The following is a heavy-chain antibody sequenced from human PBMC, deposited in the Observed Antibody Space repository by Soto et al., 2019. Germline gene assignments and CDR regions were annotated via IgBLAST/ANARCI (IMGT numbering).Heavy chain of an antibody. D-gene: IGHD1-26*01. CDR3: AGRRAGDYYFDY. CDR1: GGSVSSSSYY. CDR2: IYYTGST. J-gene: IGHJ4*02. Sequence: PSETLSLTCTVSGGSVSSSSYYWGRIRQPPGKGLEWIGTIYYTGSTSYSPSLKSRVTISVDTSKTQFSLNLKSVTAADTAVYYCAGRRAGDYYFDYWGQGTLVTV. V-gene: IGHV4-39*01.